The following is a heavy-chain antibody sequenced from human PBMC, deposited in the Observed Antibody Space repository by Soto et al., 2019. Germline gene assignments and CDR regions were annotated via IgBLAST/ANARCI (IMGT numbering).Heavy chain of an antibody. J-gene: IGHJ4*02. V-gene: IGHV4-39*01. CDR1: GGSISSSNYY. D-gene: IGHD6-19*01. Sequence: QLQLQESGPGLVKPSETLSLTCTVSGGSISSSNYYWGWIRQPSGKGLEWIGSIYYSGSTHYNPSLKSRVSISVDTSKNQFSLKLSSVTAADTAVYYCARRNLAVAAFDYWGQGTLLTVSS. CDR3: ARRNLAVAAFDY. CDR2: IYYSGST.